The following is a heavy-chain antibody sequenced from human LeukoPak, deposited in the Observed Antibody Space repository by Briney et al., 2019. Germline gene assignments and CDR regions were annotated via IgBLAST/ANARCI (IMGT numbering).Heavy chain of an antibody. J-gene: IGHJ4*02. CDR1: GYTFHSYD. CDR2: INPNSGGT. V-gene: IGHV1-2*02. Sequence: ASLKVSCKASGYTFHSYDINWVRQATGQGLEWMGWINPNSGGTNYAQKFQGRVTMTRDTSITTAYMELSRLRSDDTAVYYCARGFSSWYLSPYYLEYCGQGTPVTVSS. D-gene: IGHD6-13*01. CDR3: ARGFSSWYLSPYYLEY.